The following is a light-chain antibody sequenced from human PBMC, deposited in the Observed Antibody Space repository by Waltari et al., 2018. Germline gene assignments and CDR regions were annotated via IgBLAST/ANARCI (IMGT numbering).Light chain of an antibody. Sequence: QSVLTQPPSASGTPGQRVTISCSGTSSNIGRNYVFWFHQLPGTAPKVLIYKDHQRPAGVPDRVSGAKAGTSGSLAISGRRSEEEADYYCATWDDSLSGDVFGSGTKVAVL. J-gene: IGLJ1*01. V-gene: IGLV1-47*01. CDR2: KDH. CDR3: ATWDDSLSGDV. CDR1: SSNIGRNY.